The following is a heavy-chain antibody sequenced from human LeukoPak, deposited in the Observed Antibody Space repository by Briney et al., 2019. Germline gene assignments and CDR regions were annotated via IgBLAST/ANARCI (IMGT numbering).Heavy chain of an antibody. D-gene: IGHD3-10*01. CDR2: IIPIFGTA. CDR3: ARDRARLYYYGSGSYRYYGMDV. V-gene: IGHV1-69*13. CDR1: GDTFSSYA. J-gene: IGHJ6*02. Sequence: SVKVSCKASGDTFSSYAISWVRQAPGQGLEWMGGIIPIFGTANYAQKFQGRVTITADESTSTAYMELSSLRSEDTAVYYCARDRARLYYYGSGSYRYYGMDVWGQGTTVTVSS.